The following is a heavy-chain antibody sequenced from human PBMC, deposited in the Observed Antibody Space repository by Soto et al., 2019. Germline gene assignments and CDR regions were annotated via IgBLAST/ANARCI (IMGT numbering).Heavy chain of an antibody. J-gene: IGHJ6*02. CDR2: ISAAGDP. CDR1: GFTFRNYD. V-gene: IGHV3-13*05. CDR3: ARTDRDFYGLDV. Sequence: EVQLVESGGGLVQPGGSLRLSCEASGFTFRNYDMHWVRQGTGKGLEWVSGISAAGDPDYADSVEGRCTISRENAHYSFFLQINSLRVGDTAVYYCARTDRDFYGLDVWGQGTTVIVSS.